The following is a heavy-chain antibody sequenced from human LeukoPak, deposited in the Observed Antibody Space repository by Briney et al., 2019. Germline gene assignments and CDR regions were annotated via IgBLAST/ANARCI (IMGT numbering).Heavy chain of an antibody. CDR1: GFIFSTYW. Sequence: PGGSLRLSCAASGFIFSTYWMNWVRQAPGKGLEWVSDISGSGGTTYYGDSVKGRFTISRDNSKNTLYLQMNSLRAEDTAVYYCAKIGGGSSFYYFDYWGQGTLVTVSS. V-gene: IGHV3-23*01. J-gene: IGHJ4*02. CDR2: ISGSGGTT. CDR3: AKIGGGSSFYYFDY. D-gene: IGHD6-13*01.